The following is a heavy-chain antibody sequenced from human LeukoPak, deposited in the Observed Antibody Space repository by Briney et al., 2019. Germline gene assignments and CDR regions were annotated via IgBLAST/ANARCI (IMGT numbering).Heavy chain of an antibody. CDR2: ISGSGGST. CDR3: AKEVPSTRIAAAGPDY. V-gene: IGHV3-23*01. CDR1: GFTFNNYG. Sequence: SGGSLRLSCAASGFTFNNYGMNWVRQAPGKGLEWVSAISGSGGSTYYADSVKGRFTISRDNSKNTLYLQMNSLRAEDTAVYYCAKEVPSTRIAAAGPDYWGQGTLVTVSS. D-gene: IGHD6-13*01. J-gene: IGHJ4*02.